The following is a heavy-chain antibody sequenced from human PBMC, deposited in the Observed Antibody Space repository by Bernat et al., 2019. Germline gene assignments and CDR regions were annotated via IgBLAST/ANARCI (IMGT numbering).Heavy chain of an antibody. CDR2: INPNSGGT. J-gene: IGHJ6*03. D-gene: IGHD6-13*01. V-gene: IGHV1-2*04. CDR3: ARGRAAGADYYYYYYMDV. Sequence: QVQLVQSGAEVKKPGASVKVSCKASGYTFTGYYMHWVRQAPGQGLEWMGWINPNSGGTNYAQKFQGWVTMTRDTSISTAYMELGRLRSDDTAVYYCARGRAAGADYYYYYYMDVWGKGTTVTVSS. CDR1: GYTFTGYY.